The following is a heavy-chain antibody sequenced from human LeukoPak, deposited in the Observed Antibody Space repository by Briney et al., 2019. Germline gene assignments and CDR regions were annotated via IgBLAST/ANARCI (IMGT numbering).Heavy chain of an antibody. D-gene: IGHD2-15*01. V-gene: IGHV4-30-4*01. CDR2: IYDSGST. J-gene: IGHJ3*02. CDR3: ARDCSGGSCYGAFDI. Sequence: SETLTLTCTVSGASIRSGDYYWSWIRQPPGKGLEWIGYIYDSGSTYYNPSLKSRITISVDTSENRFSLKLSSVTATDTAVYYCARDCSGGSCYGAFDIWGQGTMVTVSS. CDR1: GASIRSGDYY.